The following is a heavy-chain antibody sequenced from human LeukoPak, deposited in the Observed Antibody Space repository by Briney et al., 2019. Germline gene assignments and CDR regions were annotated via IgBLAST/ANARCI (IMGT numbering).Heavy chain of an antibody. CDR2: IKQDGSEK. Sequence: GGSLRLSCAASGFTFSSFEMNWVRQAPGKGLEWVANIKQDGSEKNYVESVKGRFTISRDNAKNSLYLQTNSLRAEDTAVYYCARAGQEWFGELGFDQWGQGTLVIVSS. CDR3: ARAGQEWFGELGFDQ. CDR1: GFTFSSFE. J-gene: IGHJ4*02. V-gene: IGHV3-7*01. D-gene: IGHD3-10*01.